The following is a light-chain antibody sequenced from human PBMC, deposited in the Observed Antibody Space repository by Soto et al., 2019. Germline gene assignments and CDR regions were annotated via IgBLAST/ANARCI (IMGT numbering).Light chain of an antibody. Sequence: DIQFTHSPSFLSASVGDRVTITCRASQGISTYLNWYQKKPGKAPNLLIYDASRLQSGVPSRFSGSGSGTDFTLTISSLEPEDFAVYYCQQRSNWPPITFGQGTRLEIK. CDR1: QGISTY. V-gene: IGKV1-9*01. CDR3: QQRSNWPPIT. J-gene: IGKJ5*01. CDR2: DAS.